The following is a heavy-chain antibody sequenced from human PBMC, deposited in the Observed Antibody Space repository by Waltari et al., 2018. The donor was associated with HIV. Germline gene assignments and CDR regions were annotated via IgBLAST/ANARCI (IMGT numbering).Heavy chain of an antibody. D-gene: IGHD2-8*01. CDR1: GFTVSSNY. J-gene: IGHJ5*02. Sequence: EVQLVESGGGLIQPGGSLRLSCAASGFTVSSNYISWFRQSRGKGLEWVSVIYSGGSTYYADSVKGRFTISRDNSKNTLYLQMNSLGAEDTAVYYCAREKLGYCTNGVCRGNWFDPWGQGTLVTVSS. CDR2: IYSGGST. CDR3: AREKLGYCTNGVCRGNWFDP. V-gene: IGHV3-53*01.